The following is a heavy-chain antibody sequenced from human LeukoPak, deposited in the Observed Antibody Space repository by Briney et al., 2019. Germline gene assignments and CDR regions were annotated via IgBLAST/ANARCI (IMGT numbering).Heavy chain of an antibody. CDR2: IYHRGST. Sequence: SETLSLTCTVSGYSISNGYYWGWIRQPPGKGLEWVGSIYHRGSTYYNPSLKSRVTISVDTSKNQFSLKLRSVTAADTAVYYCARGRLFQSPIQFDYWGQGTLVTVSS. CDR3: ARGRLFQSPIQFDY. V-gene: IGHV4-38-2*02. CDR1: GYSISNGYY. D-gene: IGHD2-2*02. J-gene: IGHJ4*02.